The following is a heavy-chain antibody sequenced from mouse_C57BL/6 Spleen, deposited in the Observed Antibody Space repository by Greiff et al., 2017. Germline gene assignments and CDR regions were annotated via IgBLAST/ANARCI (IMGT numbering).Heavy chain of an antibody. CDR1: GYTFTGYW. Sequence: VQLVESGAELMKPGASVKLSCKATGYTFTGYWIEWVKQRPGHGLEWIGEILPGSGSTSYNEKFKGKATFTADTSSNTAYMQLSSLTTEDSAIYYCARRGASSGYRGRGDYFDYWGQGTTLTVSS. V-gene: IGHV1-9*01. CDR3: ARRGASSGYRGRGDYFDY. J-gene: IGHJ2*01. CDR2: ILPGSGST. D-gene: IGHD3-2*02.